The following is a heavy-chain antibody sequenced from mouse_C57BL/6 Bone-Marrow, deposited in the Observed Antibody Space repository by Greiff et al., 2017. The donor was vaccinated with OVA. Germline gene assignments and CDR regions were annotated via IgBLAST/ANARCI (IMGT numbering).Heavy chain of an antibody. D-gene: IGHD2-14*01. V-gene: IGHV6-5*01. CDR2: IRNKASNYAT. CDR1: GFTFSDYR. J-gene: IGHJ2*01. Sequence: EVKVEESGGGLVQPGGSMKLSCAASGFTFSDYRMAWVHHSTENGLEWVAEIRNKASNYATYYVVSVNGRITISRDDSKSSVYLQMNSIRTEDTGNYDCSSGALKVLYYFDYWGQGTTLTVSS. CDR3: SSGALKVLYYFDY.